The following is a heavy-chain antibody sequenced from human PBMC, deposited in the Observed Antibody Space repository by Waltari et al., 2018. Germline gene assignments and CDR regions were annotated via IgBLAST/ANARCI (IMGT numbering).Heavy chain of an antibody. CDR3: ARDGGGNGYIHY. D-gene: IGHD3-16*01. CDR1: GFTLSSSY. V-gene: IGHV3-74*01. J-gene: IGHJ4*02. CDR2: INTDGGSA. Sequence: EVQLVESGGGLVQPGGSLRLSCEASGFTLSSSYMHWVRQVPGKGLVGVSLINTDGGSANYADSGKGRFTISRDNGKNTLYLQMNSLRAEDTAVYYCARDGGGNGYIHYWGQGTLVTVSS.